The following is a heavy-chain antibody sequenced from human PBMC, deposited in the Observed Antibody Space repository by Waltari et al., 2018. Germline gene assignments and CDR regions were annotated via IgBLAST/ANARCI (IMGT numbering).Heavy chain of an antibody. J-gene: IGHJ4*02. CDR1: GFTFSSYS. Sequence: EVQLVESGGGLVQPGGSLRLSCAASGFTFSSYSMNWVRQAPGKGREWISYVGSRSTTIDYADSVKCRFTIARDNAKNSLYLQMNSLRAEDTAVYYCAREGYFWYYFDYWGQGTLVTVSS. V-gene: IGHV3-48*01. CDR2: VGSRSTTI. CDR3: AREGYFWYYFDY. D-gene: IGHD3-22*01.